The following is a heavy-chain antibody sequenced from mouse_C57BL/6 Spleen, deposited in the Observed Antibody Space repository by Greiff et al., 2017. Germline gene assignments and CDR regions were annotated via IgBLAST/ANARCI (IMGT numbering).Heavy chain of an antibody. Sequence: EVQLQQSGAELVKPGASVKLSCTASGFNFNDYYMNWVKQRPEQGLEWIGRIDPEDGDTNYDWKFKGKATITAEISSNTAYLQLSSLTSEYTAVYSCARICNPWDYWGQGTTLTVSS. CDR1: GFNFNDYY. CDR3: ARICNPWDY. V-gene: IGHV14-2*01. D-gene: IGHD2-1*01. CDR2: IDPEDGDT. J-gene: IGHJ2*01.